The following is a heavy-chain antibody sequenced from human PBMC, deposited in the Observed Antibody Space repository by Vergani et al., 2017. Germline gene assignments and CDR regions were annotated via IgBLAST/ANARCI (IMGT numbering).Heavy chain of an antibody. D-gene: IGHD2-2*01. Sequence: EVQLVQSGAEVKKPGESLKISCKGSGYSFTSYWIGWVRQMPGKGLEWMGIIYPGDSDPRYSPSFQGQVTISDDKSISTAYLQWSSLKASETAMYYCARRVVPAATGGALYIWDQGTMVTVSS. CDR3: ARRVVPAATGGALYI. J-gene: IGHJ3*02. CDR2: IYPGDSDP. CDR1: GYSFTSYW. V-gene: IGHV5-51*03.